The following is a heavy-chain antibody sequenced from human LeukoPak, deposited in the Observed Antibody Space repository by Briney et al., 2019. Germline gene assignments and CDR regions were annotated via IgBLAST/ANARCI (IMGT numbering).Heavy chain of an antibody. D-gene: IGHD5-12*01. CDR1: GFTFSSYA. Sequence: GGSLRLSCAASGFTFSSYAMHWVRQAPGKGLEYVSAISSNGGSTYYANSVKGRFTISRDNSKSTLYLQMGSLRAEDMAVYYCARMAGGYVSGCFDYWGQGTLVTVSS. CDR2: ISSNGGST. CDR3: ARMAGGYVSGCFDY. J-gene: IGHJ4*02. V-gene: IGHV3-64*01.